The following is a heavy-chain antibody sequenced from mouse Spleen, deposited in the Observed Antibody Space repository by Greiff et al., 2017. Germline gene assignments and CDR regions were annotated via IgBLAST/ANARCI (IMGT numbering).Heavy chain of an antibody. J-gene: IGHJ2*01. CDR3: AITGPYFDY. CDR2: ISSGGSYT. Sequence: EVKLMESGGGLVKPGGSLKLSCAASGFTFSSYAMSWVRQTPEKRLEWVATISSGGSYTYYPDSVKGRFTISRDNAKNTLYLQMSSLRSEDTAMYYCAITGPYFDYWGQGTTLTVSS. CDR1: GFTFSSYA. V-gene: IGHV5-9-1*01. D-gene: IGHD4-1*01.